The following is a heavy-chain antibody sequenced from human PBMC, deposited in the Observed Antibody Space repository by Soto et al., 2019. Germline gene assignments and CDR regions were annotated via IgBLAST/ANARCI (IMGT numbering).Heavy chain of an antibody. CDR1: GFTFSSYG. CDR3: ARDLDVQVLSGDDYAMDV. J-gene: IGHJ6*02. CDR2: IWYDGSNK. V-gene: IGHV3-33*01. Sequence: QVQLVESGGGVVQPGRSLRLSCAASGFTFSSYGMHWVRQAPGKGLEWVAVIWYDGSNKYYAVSVKGRFTMSRDNFNNSLYVHMNNLGSEDTAVYYCARDLDVQVLSGDDYAMDVWGQGTTVNVSS. D-gene: IGHD2-8*02.